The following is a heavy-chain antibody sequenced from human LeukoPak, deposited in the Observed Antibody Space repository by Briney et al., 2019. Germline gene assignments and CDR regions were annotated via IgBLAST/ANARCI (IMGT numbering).Heavy chain of an antibody. CDR1: GGSISSSSYY. CDR3: ARVSPYCGGDCYFDY. D-gene: IGHD2-21*02. V-gene: IGHV4-39*07. J-gene: IGHJ4*02. CDR2: IYYSGST. Sequence: SETLSLTCTVSGGSISSSSYYWGWIRQPPGKGLEWIGSIYYSGSTYYNPSLKSRVTISVDTSKNQFSLKLSSVTAADTAVYYCARVSPYCGGDCYFDYWGQGTLVTVSS.